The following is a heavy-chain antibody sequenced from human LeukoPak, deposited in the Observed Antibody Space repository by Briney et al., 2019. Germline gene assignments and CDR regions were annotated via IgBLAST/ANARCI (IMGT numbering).Heavy chain of an antibody. CDR2: IDPSDSET. CDR3: ARQTAMGRSGDY. D-gene: IGHD5-18*01. J-gene: IGHJ4*02. V-gene: IGHV5-51*01. CDR1: GYSFTSYW. Sequence: GESLKISCKASGYSFTSYWIGWVRQMPGKGLEWMGIIDPSDSETRDTPSFQGQVTISVDKSLTPADLQWNSLKASATAMYYCARQTAMGRSGDYWGQGTLVTVSS.